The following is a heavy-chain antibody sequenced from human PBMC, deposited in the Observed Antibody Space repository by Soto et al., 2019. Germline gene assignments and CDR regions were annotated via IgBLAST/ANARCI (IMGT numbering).Heavy chain of an antibody. CDR1: GGSISSYY. CDR3: AREGVAGTITYYYYGMDV. CDR2: IYYSGST. Sequence: PSETLSLTCTVSGGSISSYYWSWIRQPPGKGLEWIGYIYYSGSTNYNPSLKSRVTISVDTSKNQFSLKLSSVTAADTAVYYCAREGVAGTITYYYYGMDVWGQGTTVTVSS. V-gene: IGHV4-59*01. D-gene: IGHD6-19*01. J-gene: IGHJ6*02.